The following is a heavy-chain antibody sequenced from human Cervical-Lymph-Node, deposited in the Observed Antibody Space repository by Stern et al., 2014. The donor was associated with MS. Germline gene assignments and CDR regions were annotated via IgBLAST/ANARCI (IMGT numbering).Heavy chain of an antibody. V-gene: IGHV4-59*08. J-gene: IGHJ4*02. D-gene: IGHD1-26*01. Sequence: QVQLQESGPGLVKPSETLSLPCTVSGESIAGYYWNWIRQPPGKGLEWIGYIYYSGYTTYNPSLKSRVTISLDTSKSHFSLKVTSVTAADTAIYYCARQKWDRDTYFEYWGQGSLVTVSS. CDR2: IYYSGYT. CDR1: GESIAGYY. CDR3: ARQKWDRDTYFEY.